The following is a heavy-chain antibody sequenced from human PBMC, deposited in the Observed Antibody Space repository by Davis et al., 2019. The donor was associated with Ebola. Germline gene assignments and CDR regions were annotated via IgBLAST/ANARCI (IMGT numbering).Heavy chain of an antibody. CDR2: IYHSGST. J-gene: IGHJ5*02. CDR3: ARGAVIFGYCSSTSCPGEGWFDP. D-gene: IGHD2-2*01. Sequence: PSETLSLTCAVSGGSISSGGYSWSWIRQPPGKGLEWIGYIYHSGSTYYNPSLKSRVTISVDRSKNQFSLKLSSVTAADTAVYYCARGAVIFGYCSSTSCPGEGWFDPWGQGTLVTVSS. CDR1: GGSISSGGYS. V-gene: IGHV4-30-2*01.